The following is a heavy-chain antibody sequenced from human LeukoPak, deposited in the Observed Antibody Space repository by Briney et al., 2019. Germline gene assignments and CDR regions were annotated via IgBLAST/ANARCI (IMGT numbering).Heavy chain of an antibody. D-gene: IGHD1-20*01. CDR2: ISSSGSTI. CDR3: ARDLGPRINWKVDYFDY. V-gene: IGHV3-48*03. J-gene: IGHJ4*02. CDR1: GFAFSSYE. Sequence: GGSLRLSCAASGFAFSSYEMNWVRQAPGKGLEWVSYISSSGSTIYYADSVKGRFTISRDNAKNSLYLQMNSLRAEDTAVYYCARDLGPRINWKVDYFDYWGQGTLVTVSS.